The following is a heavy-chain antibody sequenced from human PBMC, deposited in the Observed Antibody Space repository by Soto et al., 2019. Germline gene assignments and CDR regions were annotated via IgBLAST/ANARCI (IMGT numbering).Heavy chain of an antibody. CDR1: GYTFSSYY. D-gene: IGHD3-3*01. V-gene: IGHV1-18*04. Sequence: ASVKVSCKASGYTFSSYYIHWVRQAPGQGLEWIGWISAYNGSTNYAQKLQGRVTMTTDTSTSTAYMELRSLRSDDTAVYYCARGLSNYDFWSGYYYWFDPWGQGTLVTVSS. CDR3: ARGLSNYDFWSGYYYWFDP. CDR2: ISAYNGST. J-gene: IGHJ5*02.